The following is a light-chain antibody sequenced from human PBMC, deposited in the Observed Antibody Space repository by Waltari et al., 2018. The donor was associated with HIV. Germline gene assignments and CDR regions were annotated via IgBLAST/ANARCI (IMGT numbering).Light chain of an antibody. CDR1: RSVLYRSYNKNY. Sequence: IVMTQSPDSLTVSLGERATINCKSSRSVLYRSYNKNYLVWYQQKSGQSPKVVISWASTRESGVPDRFSGSGSGTDFTLTISSLQAEDVALYYCQQYFKTPYTFGQGTKVEI. J-gene: IGKJ2*01. CDR2: WAS. V-gene: IGKV4-1*01. CDR3: QQYFKTPYT.